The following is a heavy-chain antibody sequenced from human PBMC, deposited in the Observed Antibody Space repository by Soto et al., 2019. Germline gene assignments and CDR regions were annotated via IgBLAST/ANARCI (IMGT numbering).Heavy chain of an antibody. J-gene: IGHJ4*02. CDR3: AADRYYGSGSLTSYYFDY. CDR2: INPNSSDT. Sequence: ASVKVSCKASGYTFTGYYMHWVRQAPGQGLEWIGWINPNSSDTNYAQKFQEWVTITRDMSTSTAYMELSSLRSEDTAVYYCAADRYYGSGSLTSYYFDYWGQGTLVTVSS. V-gene: IGHV1-2*04. CDR1: GYTFTGYY. D-gene: IGHD3-10*01.